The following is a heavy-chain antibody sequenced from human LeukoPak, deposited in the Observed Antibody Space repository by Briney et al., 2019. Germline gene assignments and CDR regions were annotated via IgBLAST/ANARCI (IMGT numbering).Heavy chain of an antibody. D-gene: IGHD6-6*01. CDR1: GYTFNNHD. CDR2: INTYSANT. Sequence: GASVKVSCKASGYTFNNHDINWVRQAPGRGLEWMGWINTYSANTNYAQEFQGRVIMTTDTSTSTAYMELRSLRSDDTAVYYCAREGGIARPPYLYYYIDVWGKGTTVTVSS. V-gene: IGHV1-18*01. CDR3: AREGGIARPPYLYYYIDV. J-gene: IGHJ6*03.